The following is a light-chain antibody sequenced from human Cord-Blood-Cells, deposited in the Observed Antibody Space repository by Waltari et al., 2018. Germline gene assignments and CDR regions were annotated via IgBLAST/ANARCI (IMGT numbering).Light chain of an antibody. CDR1: SSDVGGYDY. Sequence: QSALTQPDSVSGSPGQSVTISCTGASSDVGGYDYASCYQQHPGTAPKIMIYDVRKPPSGVSNRFSGSKSVNTASLTISGLQAEDEADYYCSSYTSSSTYVFGTGTKVTVL. V-gene: IGLV2-14*01. J-gene: IGLJ1*01. CDR2: DVR. CDR3: SSYTSSSTYV.